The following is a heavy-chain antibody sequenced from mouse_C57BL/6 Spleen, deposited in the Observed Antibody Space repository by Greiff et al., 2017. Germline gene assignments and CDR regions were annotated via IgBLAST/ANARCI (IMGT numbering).Heavy chain of an antibody. CDR3: ARGGGYYDYSAWFAY. J-gene: IGHJ3*01. CDR2: INPNYGTT. CDR1: GYSFTDYN. V-gene: IGHV1-39*01. Sequence: EVQLQQSGPELVKPGASVKISCKASGYSFTDYNMNWVKQSNGKSLEWIGVINPNYGTTSYNQKFKGKATLTVDQSSSTAYMQLNSMTSEESAVYYCARGGGYYDYSAWFAYWGQGTLVTVSA. D-gene: IGHD2-4*01.